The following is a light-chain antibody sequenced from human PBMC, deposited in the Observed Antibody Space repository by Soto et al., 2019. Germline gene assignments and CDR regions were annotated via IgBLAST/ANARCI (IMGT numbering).Light chain of an antibody. Sequence: DIVMTQSPATLSVSPGERATLSCRASQSVSDNLAWYQQRPGQAPRLLIYGASIRATGIPARFSGRGSGTDFTLAIRSLEPEELAVYYCQQASYWPPCTFGPGTQREIK. J-gene: IGKJ5*01. CDR1: QSVSDN. V-gene: IGKV3-11*01. CDR2: GAS. CDR3: QQASYWPPCT.